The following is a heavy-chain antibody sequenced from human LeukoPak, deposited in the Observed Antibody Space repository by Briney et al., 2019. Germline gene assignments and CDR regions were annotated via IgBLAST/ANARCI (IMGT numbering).Heavy chain of an antibody. V-gene: IGHV3-49*04. CDR2: IRSKPYGGAA. Sequence: GGSLRLSCAASGFAFGEYALSWVRQAPGKRPEWIGFIRSKPYGGAAEYDASVKGRFIFSRDDSKRIAYLQMNSLKIADTAVYYCARGGSDYFNYEYPSWGQGTLVIVSS. CDR1: GFAFGEYA. J-gene: IGHJ5*02. CDR3: ARGGSDYFNYEYPS. D-gene: IGHD4-11*01.